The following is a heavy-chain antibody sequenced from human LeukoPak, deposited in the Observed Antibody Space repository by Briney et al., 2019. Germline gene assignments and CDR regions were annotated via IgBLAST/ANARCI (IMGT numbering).Heavy chain of an antibody. CDR1: GFTVSSNY. CDR2: IYSSGST. V-gene: IGHV3-53*01. J-gene: IGHJ4*02. CDR3: ARVTTSGSYKFDN. Sequence: GGSLRLSCAASGFTVSSNYISWVRQAPGKGLEWVSLIYSSGSTYYADSVKGRFTISRDNSKNTLYLQMNSLRAEDTAVYYCARVTTSGSYKFDNWGQGTLVTVSS. D-gene: IGHD3-10*01.